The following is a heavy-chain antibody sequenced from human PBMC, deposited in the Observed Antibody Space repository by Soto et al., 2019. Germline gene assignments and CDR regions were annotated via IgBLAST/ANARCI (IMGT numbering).Heavy chain of an antibody. J-gene: IGHJ4*02. CDR3: AKELQRSFDY. Sequence: QVQLVESGGGVVQPGRSLRLSCAASGFIFSSYAMHWVRQAPGKGLEWVAVISYDGSNKYYAYSVKGRFTISRDNSKNTLYLQMNSLRAEDTAVYYCAKELQRSFDYWGQGTLVTVSS. CDR1: GFIFSSYA. D-gene: IGHD2-21*02. V-gene: IGHV3-30-3*02. CDR2: ISYDGSNK.